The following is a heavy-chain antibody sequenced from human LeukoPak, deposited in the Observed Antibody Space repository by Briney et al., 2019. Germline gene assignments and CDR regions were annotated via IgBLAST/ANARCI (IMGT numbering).Heavy chain of an antibody. Sequence: GGSLRLSCAASGFTFSSYSMNWVRQAPGTGLEWVSSISSSSSYIYYADSVKGRFTISRDNAKNSLYLQMNSLRAEDTAVYYCARGVAAAGTDYWGQGTLVTVSS. V-gene: IGHV3-21*01. J-gene: IGHJ4*02. CDR2: ISSSSSYI. D-gene: IGHD6-13*01. CDR1: GFTFSSYS. CDR3: ARGVAAAGTDY.